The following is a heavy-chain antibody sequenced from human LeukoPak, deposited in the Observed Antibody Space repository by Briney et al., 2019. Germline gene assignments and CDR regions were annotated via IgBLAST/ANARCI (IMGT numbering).Heavy chain of an antibody. V-gene: IGHV3-21*01. D-gene: IGHD3-22*01. CDR3: ARDLGQSSGYYPPRD. Sequence: GGSLRLSCAASGFTFSSYSMNWVRQAPGKGLEWVSSISSSSSYIYYADSVKGRFTISRDNAKNSPYLQMNSLRAEDTAVYYCARDLGQSSGYYPPRDWGQGTLVTVSS. CDR2: ISSSSSYI. CDR1: GFTFSSYS. J-gene: IGHJ4*02.